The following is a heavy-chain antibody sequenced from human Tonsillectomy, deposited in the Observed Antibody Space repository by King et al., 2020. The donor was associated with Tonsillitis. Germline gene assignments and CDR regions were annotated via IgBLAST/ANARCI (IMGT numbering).Heavy chain of an antibody. Sequence: VQLQESGPGLVKPSGTLSLTCTVSAGSISTANWWHWVRQSPGKGLEWIGEIFHNGAANYNPSLKSRVTISVDTSKNQVSLNVYSVTAADTAVYYCVRGGDYCLALWGQGTLVTVSS. CDR1: AGSISTANW. J-gene: IGHJ4*02. D-gene: IGHD1-26*01. V-gene: IGHV4-4*02. CDR2: IFHNGAA. CDR3: VRGGDYCLAL.